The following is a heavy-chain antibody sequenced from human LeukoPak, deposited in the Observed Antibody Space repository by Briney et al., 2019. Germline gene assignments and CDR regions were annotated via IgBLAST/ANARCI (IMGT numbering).Heavy chain of an antibody. Sequence: SETLSLTCTVSGGSLNYYFWSWIRQPAGKGLEWIGRIYTNVNTNYNPSLKSRVTMSLASSNNQFSLRLSSVTAADTAVYYCAREYSVAGYPCYFDFWGQGTLVTVSS. CDR3: AREYSVAGYPCYFDF. CDR2: IYTNVNT. J-gene: IGHJ4*02. D-gene: IGHD6-19*01. V-gene: IGHV4-4*07. CDR1: GGSLNYYF.